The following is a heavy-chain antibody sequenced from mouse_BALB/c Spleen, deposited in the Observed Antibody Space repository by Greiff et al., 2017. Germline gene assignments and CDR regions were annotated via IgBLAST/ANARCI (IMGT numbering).Heavy chain of an antibody. CDR3: TRESTRVTTGWFAY. V-gene: IGHV1-15*01. CDR2: IHPGSGGT. J-gene: IGHJ3*01. D-gene: IGHD2-12*01. Sequence: QVQLQQSGAELVWPGASVKLSCKALGYTFTDYEMHWVKQTPVHGLEWIGAIHPGSGGTAYNQKFKGKATLTADKSSSTAYMELSSLTSEESAVYYCTRESTRVTTGWFAYWGQGTLVTVSA. CDR1: GYTFTDYE.